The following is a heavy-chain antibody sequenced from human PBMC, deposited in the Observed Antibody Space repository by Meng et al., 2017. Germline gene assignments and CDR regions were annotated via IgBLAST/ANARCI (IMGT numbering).Heavy chain of an antibody. V-gene: IGHV1-69*13. D-gene: IGHD6-13*01. CDR2: IIPIFGTA. J-gene: IGHJ5*02. Sequence: SVNVSCKASGGTFSSYATSWVRQAPGQGLEWMGGIIPIFGTANYAQKFQGRVTITADESTSTAYMELSSLRSEDTAVYYRARFIAAAGENWFDPWGQGTLVTVSS. CDR3: ARFIAAAGENWFDP. CDR1: GGTFSSYA.